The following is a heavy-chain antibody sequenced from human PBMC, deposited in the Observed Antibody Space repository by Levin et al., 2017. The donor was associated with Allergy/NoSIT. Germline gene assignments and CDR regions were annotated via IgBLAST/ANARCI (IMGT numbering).Heavy chain of an antibody. CDR1: GFTFDDYA. CDR2: ISWNSGSI. J-gene: IGHJ5*02. D-gene: IGHD4-17*01. V-gene: IGHV3-9*01. CDR3: AKGSLGVGDYGNWFDP. Sequence: SLKISCAASGFTFDDYAMHWVRQAPGKGLEWVSGISWNSGSIGYADSVKGRFTISRDNAKNSLYLQMNSLRAEDTALYYCAKGSLGVGDYGNWFDPWGQGTLVTVSS.